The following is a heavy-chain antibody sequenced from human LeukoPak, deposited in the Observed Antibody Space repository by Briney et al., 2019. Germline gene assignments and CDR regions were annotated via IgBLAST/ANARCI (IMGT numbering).Heavy chain of an antibody. J-gene: IGHJ4*02. V-gene: IGHV3-30*02. CDR3: AKDRQGSQSSGEDY. Sequence: GGSLRLSCAASGFTFSNYAMHWVRQAPGKGLEWVAFIRYDGSNKYYADSVKGRFTISRDNSNNTLYLQMNSLRAEDTAVYYCAKDRQGSQSSGEDYWAQGTLVTVSS. D-gene: IGHD7-27*01. CDR2: IRYDGSNK. CDR1: GFTFSNYA.